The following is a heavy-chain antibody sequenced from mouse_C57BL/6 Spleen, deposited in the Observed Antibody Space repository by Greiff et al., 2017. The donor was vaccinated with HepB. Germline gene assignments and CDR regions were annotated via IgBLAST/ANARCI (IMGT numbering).Heavy chain of an antibody. V-gene: IGHV14-2*01. J-gene: IGHJ1*03. Sequence: EVQLQQSGAELVKPGASVKLSCTASGFHIKDYYMHWVKQRTDPGLAWIGRIDPEDGATKYDPKFQGKATITADTSSNTAYRQLSSLTAEDTAVYYWARDTTVVGGYFDVWGTGTTVTVSS. CDR2: IDPEDGAT. CDR3: ARDTTVVGGYFDV. D-gene: IGHD1-1*01. CDR1: GFHIKDYY.